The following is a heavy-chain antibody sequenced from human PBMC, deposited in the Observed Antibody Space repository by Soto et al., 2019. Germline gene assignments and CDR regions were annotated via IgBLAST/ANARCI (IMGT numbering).Heavy chain of an antibody. CDR1: GGTFSSYA. D-gene: IGHD3-22*01. V-gene: IGHV1-69*13. J-gene: IGHJ4*02. CDR3: ARSQTSNYYDSSGYSMRLGNFDY. CDR2: IIPIFGTA. Sequence: SVKVSCKASGGTFSSYAISWVRQAPGQGLEWMGGIIPIFGTANYAQKFQGRVTITADESTSTAYMELSSLRSEDTAVYYCARSQTSNYYDSSGYSMRLGNFDYWGQGTLVTVSS.